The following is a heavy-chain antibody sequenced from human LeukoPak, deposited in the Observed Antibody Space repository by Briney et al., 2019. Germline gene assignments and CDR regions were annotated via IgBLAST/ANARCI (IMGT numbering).Heavy chain of an antibody. J-gene: IGHJ6*02. CDR3: ASSGITMVRGVSLQGMDV. CDR1: GGTFSSYA. CDR2: IIPILGIA. Sequence: ASVKVSCKASGGTFSSYAISWVRQAPGQGLEWMGRIIPILGIANYAQKFQGRVTITADKTTSTAYMELSSLRSEDTAVYYCASSGITMVRGVSLQGMDVWGQGTTVTVSS. V-gene: IGHV1-69*04. D-gene: IGHD3-10*01.